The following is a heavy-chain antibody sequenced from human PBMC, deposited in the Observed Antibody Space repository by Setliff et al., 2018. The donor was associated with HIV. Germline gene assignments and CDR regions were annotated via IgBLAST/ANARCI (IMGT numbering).Heavy chain of an antibody. CDR1: GVSISSVLYS. V-gene: IGHV4-31*03. Sequence: SETLSLTCTVSGVSISSVLYSWTWIRQLPGKGLEWIGYIYYSGNTYYNPSLKSRLTISLETSKNQFSLKLSSVTAADTAVYYCAGGFRDDIVVVSGRPRTWLDPWGQGTLVTVPQ. D-gene: IGHD2-2*01. CDR3: AGGFRDDIVVVSGRPRTWLDP. J-gene: IGHJ5*02. CDR2: IYYSGNT.